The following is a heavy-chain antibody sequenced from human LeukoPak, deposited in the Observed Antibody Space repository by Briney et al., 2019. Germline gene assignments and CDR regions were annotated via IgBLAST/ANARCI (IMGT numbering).Heavy chain of an antibody. CDR1: GFTFSSYA. Sequence: GRSLRLSCAASGFTFSSYAMHWVRQAPGKGLEWVAVISYDGSNKYYADSVKGRFTISRDNSKNTLYLQMNSLRAEDTAVYYCAGDITMVRGVLDYWGQGTLVTVSS. D-gene: IGHD3-10*01. CDR3: AGDITMVRGVLDY. CDR2: ISYDGSNK. J-gene: IGHJ4*02. V-gene: IGHV3-30*04.